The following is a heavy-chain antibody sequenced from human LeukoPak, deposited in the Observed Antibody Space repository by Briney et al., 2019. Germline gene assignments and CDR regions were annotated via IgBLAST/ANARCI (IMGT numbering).Heavy chain of an antibody. CDR2: ISYDGSNK. V-gene: IGHV3-30-3*01. CDR1: GFTFSSYW. CDR3: ARDAFDI. Sequence: GGSLRLSCAASGFTFSSYWMSWVRQAPGKGLEWVAVISYDGSNKYYADSVKGRFTISRDNSKNTLYLQMNSLRAEDTAVYYCARDAFDIWGQGTMVTVSS. J-gene: IGHJ3*02.